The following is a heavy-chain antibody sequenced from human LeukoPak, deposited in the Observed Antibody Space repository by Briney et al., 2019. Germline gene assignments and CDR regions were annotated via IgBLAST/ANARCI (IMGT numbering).Heavy chain of an antibody. CDR3: AKDLRGSSGY. D-gene: IGHD6-19*01. J-gene: IGHJ4*02. CDR2: IYSGGRT. CDR1: GFTVSNNY. Sequence: GGSLRLSCAASGFTVSNNYMSWVRQAPGKGLEWVSVIYSGGRTYYADSVKGRFTISRDNSKNTLYLQMNSLRAEDTAVYYCAKDLRGSSGYWGQGTLVTVSS. V-gene: IGHV3-53*01.